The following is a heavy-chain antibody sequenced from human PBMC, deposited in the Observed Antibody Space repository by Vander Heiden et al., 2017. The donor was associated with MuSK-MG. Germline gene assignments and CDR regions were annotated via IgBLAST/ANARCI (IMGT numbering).Heavy chain of an antibody. J-gene: IGHJ5*02. D-gene: IGHD2-15*01. V-gene: IGHV6-1*01. Sequence: QVQLQQSGPGLVKPSQTLSLTCAISGDSVSSNSAAWNWIRQSPSRGLEWLGRTYYRSKWYNDYAVSVKSRITINPDTSKNQFSLQLNSVTPEDTAVYYCAREGYCSGGSCYEGFDPWGQGTLVTVSS. CDR2: TYYRSKWYN. CDR3: AREGYCSGGSCYEGFDP. CDR1: GDSVSSNSAA.